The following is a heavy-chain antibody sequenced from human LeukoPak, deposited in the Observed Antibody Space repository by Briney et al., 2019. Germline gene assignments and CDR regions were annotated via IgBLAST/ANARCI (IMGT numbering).Heavy chain of an antibody. CDR2: IHYSGST. CDR3: ARHYYDSSGYFFTDY. D-gene: IGHD3-22*01. Sequence: SETLSLTCTVSGGSISGDYWSWIRQPPGKGLEWIGYIHYSGSTNYNPSLNSRVTISVDTSKNQFSLKLSSVTAADTAVYYCARHYYDSSGYFFTDYWGQGTLITVSS. J-gene: IGHJ4*02. CDR1: GGSISGDY. V-gene: IGHV4-59*01.